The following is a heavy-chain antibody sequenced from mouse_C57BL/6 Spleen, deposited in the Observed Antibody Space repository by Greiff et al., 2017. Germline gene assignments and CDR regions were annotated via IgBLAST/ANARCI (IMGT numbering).Heavy chain of an antibody. V-gene: IGHV5-6*01. CDR1: GFTFSSYG. Sequence: EVQLVESGGDLVKPGGSLKLSCAASGFTFSSYGMSWVRQTPDKRLEWVATISSGGSYTYYPDSVKGRFTISRDNAKNTLYLQMSSLKSEDTAMYDCARMNKGFAYWGQGTLVTVSA. D-gene: IGHD5-2*01. CDR2: ISSGGSYT. J-gene: IGHJ3*01. CDR3: ARMNKGFAY.